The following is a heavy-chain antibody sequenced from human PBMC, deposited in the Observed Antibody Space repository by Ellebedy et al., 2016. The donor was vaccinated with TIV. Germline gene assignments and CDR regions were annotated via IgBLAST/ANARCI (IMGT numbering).Heavy chain of an antibody. J-gene: IGHJ5*02. D-gene: IGHD3-16*02. V-gene: IGHV4-34*01. CDR3: ARGGAASYDYVWGSYRYRSGWFDP. Sequence: MPSETLSLTCAVYGGSFSGYYWSWIRQPPGKGLEWIGEINHSGSTNYNPSLKSRVTISVDTSKNQFSLKLSSVTAADTAVYYCARGGAASYDYVWGSYRYRSGWFDPWGQGTLVTVSS. CDR1: GGSFSGYY. CDR2: INHSGST.